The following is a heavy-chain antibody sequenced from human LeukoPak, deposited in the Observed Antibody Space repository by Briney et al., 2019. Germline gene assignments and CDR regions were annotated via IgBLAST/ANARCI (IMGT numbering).Heavy chain of an antibody. CDR2: INPRGGDT. J-gene: IGHJ4*02. D-gene: IGHD3-10*01. CDR3: ARVRSGDYFGSGSYFGY. V-gene: IGHV1-46*01. CDR1: GYTFSTYS. Sequence: GASVKVSCKASGYTFSTYSLHWVRQAPGQGLEWMGIINPRGGDTHYAQKLQGRVTMIRDTSTSTVYMELSSLRSEDTAVYYCARVRSGDYFGSGSYFGYWGQGTLVTVSS.